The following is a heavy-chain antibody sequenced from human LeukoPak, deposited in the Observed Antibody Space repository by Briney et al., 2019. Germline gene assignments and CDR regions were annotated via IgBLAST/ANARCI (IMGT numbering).Heavy chain of an antibody. CDR1: GFTFSTYY. J-gene: IGHJ4*02. V-gene: IGHV3-74*01. D-gene: IGHD3-22*01. CDR2: INTDGSSI. CDR3: ARSDYYPSNGYPAYLDY. Sequence: GGSLRLSCAASGFTFSTYYMHWVRQAPGKGLVWVSHINTDGSSIRYADSVKGRFTISRDNAKNTLYLQMNSLRAEDTAVYYCARSDYYPSNGYPAYLDYWGQGTLVTVSS.